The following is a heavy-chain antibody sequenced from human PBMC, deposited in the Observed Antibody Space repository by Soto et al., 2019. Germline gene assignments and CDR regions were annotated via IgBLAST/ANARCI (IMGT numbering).Heavy chain of an antibody. Sequence: RASVKVSCKASGYTFTSCGISWVRQAPGQGLEWMGWISAYNGNTNYAQKLQGRVTMTTDTSTSTAHMELRSLRSDDTAVYYCARDTPFGVVTAYYFDYWGQGTLVTVSS. CDR1: GYTFTSCG. V-gene: IGHV1-18*04. D-gene: IGHD3-3*01. CDR3: ARDTPFGVVTAYYFDY. J-gene: IGHJ4*02. CDR2: ISAYNGNT.